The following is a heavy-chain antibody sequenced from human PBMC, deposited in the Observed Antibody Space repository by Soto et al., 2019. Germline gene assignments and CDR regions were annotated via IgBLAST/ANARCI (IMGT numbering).Heavy chain of an antibody. D-gene: IGHD3-10*01. Sequence: QVQLQESGPGLVKPSETLSLTCTVSGGSISSYYWSWIRQPPGKGLEWIGYIYYSGSTNYNPSLKGGVTISVDTSKNQFSLKLNSMTAADTAVYYGARHNYGSGSTYFDYWGQGTLVTVSS. CDR2: IYYSGST. V-gene: IGHV4-59*08. CDR3: ARHNYGSGSTYFDY. J-gene: IGHJ4*02. CDR1: GGSISSYY.